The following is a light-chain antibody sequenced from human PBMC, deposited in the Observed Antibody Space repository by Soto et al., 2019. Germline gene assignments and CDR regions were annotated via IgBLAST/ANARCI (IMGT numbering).Light chain of an antibody. V-gene: IGKV3-15*01. J-gene: IGKJ1*01. CDR1: QSVSSN. Sequence: EIVLTQSPGTLSLSPGERATLSCRASQSVSSNLAWYQQKPGQAPRLLIYGASTRATGIPARFSGSGSGTEFILTISSLQSEDFAVYYCQQYNNWPPMAFGQGTKVEIK. CDR3: QQYNNWPPMA. CDR2: GAS.